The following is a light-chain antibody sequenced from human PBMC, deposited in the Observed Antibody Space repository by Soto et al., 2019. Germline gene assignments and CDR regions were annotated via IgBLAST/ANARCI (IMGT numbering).Light chain of an antibody. CDR2: GAS. CDR3: QQYNNWPQT. Sequence: EIVMTQSPATLSVSPGERATLSCRASQSVSSNLAWYQQKPGQAPRLLIYGASTSATGIPARFSGSGSGTEFTLTISSLQSEDFAVYYCQQYNNWPQTFGQGNKVEIK. CDR1: QSVSSN. J-gene: IGKJ1*01. V-gene: IGKV3-15*01.